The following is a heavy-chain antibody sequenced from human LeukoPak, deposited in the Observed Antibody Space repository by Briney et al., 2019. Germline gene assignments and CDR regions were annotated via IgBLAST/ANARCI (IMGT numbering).Heavy chain of an antibody. CDR2: GYYSGTT. J-gene: IGHJ4*02. CDR3: ARDAYSSGYYFFDY. D-gene: IGHD6-19*01. Sequence: PETLSLTCTVSGGSITSYYWTWVRQPPGKGLEWIGYGYYSGTTNYNPSLKSRVTISVDASKNQFSLKVSSVTAADTAVYHCARDAYSSGYYFFDYWGQGTLVTVSS. CDR1: GGSITSYY. V-gene: IGHV4-59*01.